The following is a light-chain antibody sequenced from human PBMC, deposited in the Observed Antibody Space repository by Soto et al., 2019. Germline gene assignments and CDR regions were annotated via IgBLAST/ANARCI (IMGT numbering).Light chain of an antibody. Sequence: EIVLTQSPSILSVSPGERATLSCRASQSISRSLAWYQQKPGQAPRLLISDASTRATGIPARFSGSGSGTEFTLTISSLQYEDFAPYYCHQYNSWHPGTFGQGTKVDIK. CDR1: QSISRS. CDR3: HQYNSWHPGT. J-gene: IGKJ2*01. V-gene: IGKV3-15*01. CDR2: DAS.